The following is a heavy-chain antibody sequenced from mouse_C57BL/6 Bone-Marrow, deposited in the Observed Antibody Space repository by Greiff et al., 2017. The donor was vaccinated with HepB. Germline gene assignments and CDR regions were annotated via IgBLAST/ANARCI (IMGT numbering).Heavy chain of an antibody. J-gene: IGHJ3*01. D-gene: IGHD1-1*01. CDR3: TRGRGSSPWFAY. Sequence: EVQLQQSGTVLARPGASVKMSCKTSGYTFTSYWMHWVKQRPGQGLEWIGAIYPGNSDTSYNQKFKGKAKLTAVTSASTAYMELSSLTNEDSAVYYCTRGRGSSPWFAYWGQGTLVTVSA. CDR1: GYTFTSYW. V-gene: IGHV1-5*01. CDR2: IYPGNSDT.